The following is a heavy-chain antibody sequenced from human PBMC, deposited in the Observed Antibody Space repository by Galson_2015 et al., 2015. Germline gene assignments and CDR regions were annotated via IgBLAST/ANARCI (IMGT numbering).Heavy chain of an antibody. CDR3: ARDRGIPILVHYYYCGMEV. CDR2: FPTAGDT. Sequence: SLRLSCAASGFSFTRFDMHWVRQPTGKGLEWVSPFPTAGDTYYAGSVKGRFTLSRENAKTSLCLQMSSLRAGDTAVYYCARDRGIPILVHYYYCGMEVWSQGTTVTGSS. J-gene: IGHJ6*02. CDR1: GFSFTRFD. V-gene: IGHV3-13*01. D-gene: IGHD3-22*01.